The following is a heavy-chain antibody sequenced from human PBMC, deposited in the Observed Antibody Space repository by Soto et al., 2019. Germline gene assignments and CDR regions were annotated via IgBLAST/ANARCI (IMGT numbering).Heavy chain of an antibody. J-gene: IGHJ3*02. CDR1: GDSVSSNSAA. Sequence: PSETLSLTCAISGDSVSSNSAAWNWIRQSPSRGLEWLGRTYYRSKWYNDYAVSVKSRISINPDTSKNQFSLQLNSVTPEDMAVYYCARAPGGIDAFDIWGQGTMVTVSS. CDR3: ARAPGGIDAFDI. V-gene: IGHV6-1*01. D-gene: IGHD3-16*01. CDR2: TYYRSKWYN.